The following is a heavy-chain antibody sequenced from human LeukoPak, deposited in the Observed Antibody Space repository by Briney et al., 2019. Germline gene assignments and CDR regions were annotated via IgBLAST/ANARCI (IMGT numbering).Heavy chain of an antibody. Sequence: ASVKVSCKASGYTLTSYGISWVRQAPGQGLEWMGGIIPIFGTANYAQKFQGRVTITADESTSTAYMELSSLRSEDTAVYYCARDSRWYYDSSGYYGAFDIWGQGTMVTVSS. CDR2: IIPIFGTA. CDR3: ARDSRWYYDSSGYYGAFDI. V-gene: IGHV1-69*13. J-gene: IGHJ3*02. CDR1: GYTLTSYG. D-gene: IGHD3-22*01.